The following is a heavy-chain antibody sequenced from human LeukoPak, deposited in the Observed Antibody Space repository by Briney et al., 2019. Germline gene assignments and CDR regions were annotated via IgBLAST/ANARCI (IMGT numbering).Heavy chain of an antibody. V-gene: IGHV4-61*02. CDR1: GGSISSGSYY. CDR2: IYTSGST. J-gene: IGHJ4*02. CDR3: ARDSSRYSYGLD. Sequence: SETLSLTCTVSGGSISSGSYYWSWTRQPAGKGLEWIGRIYTSGSTNYNPSLKSRVTISVDTSKNQFSLKLSSVTAADTAVYYCARDSSRYSYGLDWGQGTLVTVSS. D-gene: IGHD5-18*01.